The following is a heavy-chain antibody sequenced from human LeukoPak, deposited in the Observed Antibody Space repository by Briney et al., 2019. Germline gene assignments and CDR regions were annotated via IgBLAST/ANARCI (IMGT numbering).Heavy chain of an antibody. D-gene: IGHD6-13*01. J-gene: IGHJ6*03. Sequence: PSETLSLTCTVSGGSISSGGYYWGWIRQPPGKGLEWIGYIYHSGSTYYNPSLKSRVTISVDRSKNQFSLKLSSVTAADTAVYYCARVGQQPEYYYYYMDVWGKGTTVTVSS. CDR2: IYHSGST. CDR1: GGSISSGGYY. V-gene: IGHV4-30-2*01. CDR3: ARVGQQPEYYYYYMDV.